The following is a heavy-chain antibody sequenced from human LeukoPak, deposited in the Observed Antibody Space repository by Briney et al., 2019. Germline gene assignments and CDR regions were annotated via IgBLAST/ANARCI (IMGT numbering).Heavy chain of an antibody. J-gene: IGHJ4*02. CDR2: IYHSGTT. CDR3: ARQTTGSYQWTFDY. Sequence: SETLSLTCTVYGGSISSSAHFWGWIRQPPGKGLEWIGTIYHSGTTYYNPSLKSRVTISVDTSRNQFSLRLNSVTAADTAVYSCARQTTGSYQWTFDYWGQGTLVTVSS. D-gene: IGHD3-10*01. CDR1: GGSISSSAHF. V-gene: IGHV4-39*01.